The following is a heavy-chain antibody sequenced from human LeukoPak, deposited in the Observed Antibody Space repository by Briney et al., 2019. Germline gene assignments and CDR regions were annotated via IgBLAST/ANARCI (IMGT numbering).Heavy chain of an antibody. V-gene: IGHV4-61*01. CDR1: GGSFSSGSYY. Sequence: PSETLSLTCTVSGGSFSSGSYYWSWVRQPPGKGLEWIGYIYYSGSTNYNPSLKSRVTISVDTSKNQFSLKLSSVTAADTVVYYCARGPVWSGYYSVDYWGQGTLVTVSS. D-gene: IGHD3-3*01. CDR3: ARGPVWSGYYSVDY. CDR2: IYYSGST. J-gene: IGHJ4*02.